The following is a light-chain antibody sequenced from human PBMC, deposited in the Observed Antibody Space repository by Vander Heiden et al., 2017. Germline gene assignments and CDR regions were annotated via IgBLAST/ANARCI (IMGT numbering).Light chain of an antibody. V-gene: IGKV1-33*01. J-gene: IGKJ5*01. Sequence: DIQMTQSPSYLSASVGDRVTITCQASQEISNYLNWYQQKPGKAPKRLIYDAANLETGVPSRFSGSGSGTDFTFTISSLQPEDIATYYCQQYDNLITFGQGTRLEIK. CDR3: QQYDNLIT. CDR2: DAA. CDR1: QEISNY.